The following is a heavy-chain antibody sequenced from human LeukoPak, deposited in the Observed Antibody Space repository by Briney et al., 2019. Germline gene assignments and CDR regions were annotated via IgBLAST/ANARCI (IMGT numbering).Heavy chain of an antibody. CDR2: IYHSGST. CDR3: ASTYYDYVWGTYRFDY. Sequence: PSETLSLTCTVSGGSISSYYWSWIRQPPGKGLEWIGYIYHSGSTNCNPSLKSRLTISVDTSKNQFSLKLSSVTAADTAVYYCASTYYDYVWGTYRFDYWGQGTLVTVSS. D-gene: IGHD3-16*02. J-gene: IGHJ4*02. V-gene: IGHV4-59*01. CDR1: GGSISSYY.